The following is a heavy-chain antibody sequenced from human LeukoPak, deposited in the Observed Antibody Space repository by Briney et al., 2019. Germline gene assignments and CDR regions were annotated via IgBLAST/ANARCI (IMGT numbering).Heavy chain of an antibody. CDR2: VSCDGSNT. D-gene: IGHD3-10*02. CDR1: GFTFNSYG. CDR3: AELGITMIGGV. Sequence: GGSLRLSCAASGFTFNSYGMHWVRQAPGKGLEWAAVVSCDGSNTYYADSVKGRFTISRDNSKNSLYLQMNSLRAEDTAVYYCAELGITMIGGVWGKGTTVTISS. J-gene: IGHJ6*04. V-gene: IGHV3-30*18.